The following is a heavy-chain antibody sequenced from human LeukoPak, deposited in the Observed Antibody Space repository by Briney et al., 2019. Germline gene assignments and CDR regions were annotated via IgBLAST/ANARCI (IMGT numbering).Heavy chain of an antibody. J-gene: IGHJ5*02. Sequence: PGGSLRLSCAASGFTFSSYWMSWVRQAPGKGLEWVANIKQDGSEKYYVDSVKGRFTISRDNAKNSLYLQMNSLRAEDTAVYYCAREIGYDSSGYYGGTDWFDPWGQGTLVTVSS. CDR2: IKQDGSEK. D-gene: IGHD3-22*01. V-gene: IGHV3-7*01. CDR3: AREIGYDSSGYYGGTDWFDP. CDR1: GFTFSSYW.